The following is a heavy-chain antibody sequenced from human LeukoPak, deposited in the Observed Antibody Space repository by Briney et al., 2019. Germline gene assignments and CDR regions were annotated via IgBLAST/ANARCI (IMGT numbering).Heavy chain of an antibody. CDR1: GFIFRNHG. Sequence: GGSLRLSCVGSGFIFRNHGMHWVRQAPGKGLEWVAVISYDGRKKYYADSVKGRFTISRDNSKNTLYLQMNSLRADDTAVYFCAKENTNAMDYFHYWGQGTLVTVSP. CDR3: AKENTNAMDYFHY. D-gene: IGHD1/OR15-1a*01. CDR2: ISYDGRKK. V-gene: IGHV3-30*18. J-gene: IGHJ4*02.